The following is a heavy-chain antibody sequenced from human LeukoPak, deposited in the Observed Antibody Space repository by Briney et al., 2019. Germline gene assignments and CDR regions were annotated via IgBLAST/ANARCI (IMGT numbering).Heavy chain of an antibody. CDR3: AKDGITLFGVATMFTFLDV. J-gene: IGHJ6*04. CDR2: VTGSGTFT. V-gene: IGHV3-23*01. Sequence: GGSLRLSCVASGFTFDSYAMTWVRQAPGKGLEWVSSVTGSGTFTYYADSVKGRFTISRDNAKSTLDLQMSSLRVEDTAVYYCAKDGITLFGVATMFTFLDVWGRETTVTVSS. CDR1: GFTFDSYA. D-gene: IGHD3-3*01.